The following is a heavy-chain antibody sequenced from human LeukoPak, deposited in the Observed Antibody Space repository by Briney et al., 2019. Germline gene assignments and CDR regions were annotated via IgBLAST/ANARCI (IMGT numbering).Heavy chain of an antibody. CDR1: GGSISSDY. V-gene: IGHV4-4*07. J-gene: IGHJ4*02. CDR2: IYSSGST. CDR3: ARDVYYGSGHDY. D-gene: IGHD3-10*01. Sequence: SETLSLTCSVSGGSISSDYWSWIRQPAGKELEWIGRIYSSGSTNYNPSLKSRVTMSVDTSKNQFSLKLSSVTAADTAVYYCARDVYYGSGHDYWGQGTLVTVSS.